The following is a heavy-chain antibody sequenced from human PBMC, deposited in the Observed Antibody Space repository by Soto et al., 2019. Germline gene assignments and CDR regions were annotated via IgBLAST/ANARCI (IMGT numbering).Heavy chain of an antibody. D-gene: IGHD3-22*01. CDR1: GFTFSNYA. CDR3: AILNPYDSSGYPY. CDR2: ISGSGDST. V-gene: IGHV3-23*01. Sequence: PGGSLRLSCATSGFTFSNYAMSWVRQAPGKGLEWVSAISGSGDSTYYTDSVKGRFTISRDNSKNTLYLQMNNLRAEDTAVYYCAILNPYDSSGYPYWGQGTLVTVSS. J-gene: IGHJ4*02.